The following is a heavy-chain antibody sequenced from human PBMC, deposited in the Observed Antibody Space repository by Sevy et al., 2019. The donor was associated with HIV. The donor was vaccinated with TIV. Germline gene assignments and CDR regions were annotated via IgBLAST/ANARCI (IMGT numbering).Heavy chain of an antibody. CDR1: GGTIVSSGHY. CDR3: AREARGYDYDYGLDV. D-gene: IGHD5-12*01. CDR2: IYYNGHT. Sequence: SETLSLTCSVSGGTIVSSGHYWGWIRQTPGKGLEWIGSIYYNGHTYYNPSLKSRLTISIDTSKNQFSLNLGSVTAADTGLYFCAREARGYDYDYGLDVWGQGTTVTVSS. V-gene: IGHV4-39*02. J-gene: IGHJ6*02.